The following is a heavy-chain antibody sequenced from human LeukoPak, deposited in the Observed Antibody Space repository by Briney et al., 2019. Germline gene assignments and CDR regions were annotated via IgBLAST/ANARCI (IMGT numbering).Heavy chain of an antibody. CDR2: ISAYNGNT. V-gene: IGHV1-18*01. Sequence: GASVKVSCKASGYTFTSYGISWVRQAPGQGLEWMGWISAYNGNTNYAQKLQGRVTMTTDTSTGTAYMELRSLRSDDTAVYYCASTANGSGSYYNVHAFDIWGQGTMVTVSS. CDR3: ASTANGSGSYYNVHAFDI. D-gene: IGHD3-10*01. CDR1: GYTFTSYG. J-gene: IGHJ3*02.